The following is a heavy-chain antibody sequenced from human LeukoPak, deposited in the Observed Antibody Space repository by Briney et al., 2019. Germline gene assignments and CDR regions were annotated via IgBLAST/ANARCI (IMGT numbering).Heavy chain of an antibody. CDR2: ISYDGSNK. V-gene: IGHV3-30*04. J-gene: IGHJ4*02. D-gene: IGHD2-2*01. CDR3: ARGGVVVPAAILY. Sequence: AGGSLRLSCAASGFTFSSYAMHWVRKAPGKGLEWVAVISYDGSNKYYADSVKGRFTISRDNSKNTLYLQMNSLRAEDTAVYYCARGGVVVPAAILYWGQGTLVTVSS. CDR1: GFTFSSYA.